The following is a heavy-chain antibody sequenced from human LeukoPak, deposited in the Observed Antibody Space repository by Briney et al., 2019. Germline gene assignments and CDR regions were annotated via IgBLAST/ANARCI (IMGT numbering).Heavy chain of an antibody. CDR2: INNIGGT. CDR3: ASARDYYYYGLDV. Sequence: SETLSLTCGVNGGSFNTYYWSWIRQPPGKGLEWIGEINNIGGTYYNPSLKSRATISVDTSKNQFSLTLSSVTAAGTAVYYCASARDYYYYGLDVWGQGTTVTVSS. J-gene: IGHJ6*02. CDR1: GGSFNTYY. V-gene: IGHV4-34*01.